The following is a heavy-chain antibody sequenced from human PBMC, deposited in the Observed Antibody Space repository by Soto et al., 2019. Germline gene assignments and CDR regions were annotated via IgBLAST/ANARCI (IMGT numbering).Heavy chain of an antibody. CDR3: AKAQVVRDFWSGTYFDY. CDR1: GFTFDDYA. Sequence: PGGSLRLSCAASGFTFDDYAMHWVRQAPGKGLEWVSGISWNSGSIGYADSVKGRFTISRDNAKNSLYLQMNSLRAEDTALYYCAKAQVVRDFWSGTYFDYWGQGTLVTVSS. CDR2: ISWNSGSI. D-gene: IGHD3-3*01. V-gene: IGHV3-9*01. J-gene: IGHJ4*02.